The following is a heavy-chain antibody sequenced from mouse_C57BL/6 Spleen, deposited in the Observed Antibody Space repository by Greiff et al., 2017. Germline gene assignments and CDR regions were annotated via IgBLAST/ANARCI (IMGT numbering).Heavy chain of an antibody. CDR3: ARRFYYYGSSYGYFDV. Sequence: QVQLKESGAELVKPGASVKISCKASGYAFSSYWMNWVKPRPGKGLEWIGQIYPGDGDTKYNGKFKGKDTLTADKSSCTAYMQLSSLTSEDSAFYFCARRFYYYGSSYGYFDVWGTGTTVTVSS. CDR2: IYPGDGDT. J-gene: IGHJ1*03. CDR1: GYAFSSYW. D-gene: IGHD1-1*01. V-gene: IGHV1-80*01.